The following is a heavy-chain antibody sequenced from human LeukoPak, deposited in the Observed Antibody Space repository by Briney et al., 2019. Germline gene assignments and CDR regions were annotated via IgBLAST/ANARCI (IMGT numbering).Heavy chain of an antibody. CDR1: GFTFSSYA. D-gene: IGHD3-16*02. V-gene: IGHV3-30*04. CDR3: AKGADYVWGTYRSFDNWFDP. Sequence: GRSLRLSCAASGFTFSSYAMHSVRQAPGKGLEWVAVISYDGSNKYYADSVKGRFTISRDNSKNTLYLQMNSLRADDTAVYYCAKGADYVWGTYRSFDNWFDPWGQGTLVTVSS. J-gene: IGHJ5*02. CDR2: ISYDGSNK.